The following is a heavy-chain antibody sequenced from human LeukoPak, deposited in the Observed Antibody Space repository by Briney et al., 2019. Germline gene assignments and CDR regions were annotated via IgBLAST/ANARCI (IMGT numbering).Heavy chain of an antibody. D-gene: IGHD4-17*01. V-gene: IGHV1-2*06. Sequence: EASVKVSCTASGYTFTGYYMHWVRQAPGQGLEWMGRINPNSGGTNYAQKFQGRGTMTRDTSISTAYMELSRLRSDDTAVYYCARELYGDYVLFGYWGQGTLVTVSS. J-gene: IGHJ4*02. CDR2: INPNSGGT. CDR3: ARELYGDYVLFGY. CDR1: GYTFTGYY.